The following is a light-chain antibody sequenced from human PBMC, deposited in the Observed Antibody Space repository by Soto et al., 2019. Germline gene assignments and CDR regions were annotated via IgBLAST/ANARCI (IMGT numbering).Light chain of an antibody. CDR3: QHYSSYPYT. CDR2: KAS. J-gene: IGKJ2*01. CDR1: QSISNW. V-gene: IGKV1-5*03. Sequence: DIQMTQSPSTLSASVGDRVTITCRASQSISNWLAWYQQKPGKAPKLQIYKASTLESGVPSRVSGSGFWTEFTLTISSLQPDDFATYYCQHYSSYPYTFGQGSKLEIK.